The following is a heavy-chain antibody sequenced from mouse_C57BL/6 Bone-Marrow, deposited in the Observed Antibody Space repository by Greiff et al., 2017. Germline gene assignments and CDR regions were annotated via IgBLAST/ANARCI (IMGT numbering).Heavy chain of an antibody. CDR3: ARESPHCYGSSYGDYFDY. Sequence: VQLQQSGPGMVKPSQSLSLTCTVTGYSITSGYDWHWIRHFPGNKLEWMGYIRYSGSTNYNPSLKSRISITPDTSKNHFFLKLNSVTTEDTATYYCARESPHCYGSSYGDYFDYWGQGTTLTVSS. D-gene: IGHD1-1*01. V-gene: IGHV3-1*01. CDR1: GYSITSGYD. CDR2: IRYSGST. J-gene: IGHJ2*01.